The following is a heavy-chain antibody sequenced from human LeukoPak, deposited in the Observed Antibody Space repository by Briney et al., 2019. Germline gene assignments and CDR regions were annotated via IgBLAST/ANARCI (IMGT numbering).Heavy chain of an antibody. V-gene: IGHV3-48*03. CDR2: ISSSGSTI. D-gene: IGHD3-22*01. Sequence: GGSLRLSCAASGFTFSSYEMNWVRQAPGKGLEWVSYISSSGSTIYYADSVKGRFTISRDNAKNSLYLQMNSLRAEDTAVYYCAKGLESSGHYYGFDYWGQGTLVTVSS. CDR3: AKGLESSGHYYGFDY. J-gene: IGHJ4*02. CDR1: GFTFSSYE.